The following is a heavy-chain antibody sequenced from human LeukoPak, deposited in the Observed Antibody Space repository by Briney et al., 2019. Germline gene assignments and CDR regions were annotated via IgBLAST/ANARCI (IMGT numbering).Heavy chain of an antibody. CDR1: GFSFSSYT. D-gene: IGHD2-21*01. J-gene: IGHJ5*02. Sequence: GGSLRLSCAASGFSFSSYTMSWVRQAPGKGLEWVSGISDRGSTTYYADSVKGRFTISRDNSKNTLCLQMNSLGAEDTAVYYCAKEGFALGRFDPWGQGTLVTVSS. CDR2: ISDRGSTT. V-gene: IGHV3-23*01. CDR3: AKEGFALGRFDP.